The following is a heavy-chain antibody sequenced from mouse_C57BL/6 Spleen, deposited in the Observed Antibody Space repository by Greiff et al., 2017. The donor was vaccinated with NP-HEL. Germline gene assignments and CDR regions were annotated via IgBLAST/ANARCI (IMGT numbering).Heavy chain of an antibody. CDR1: GFTFSDYY. D-gene: IGHD1-1*01. V-gene: IGHV5-16*01. Sequence: EVQLVESEGGLVQPGSSMKLSCTASGFTFSDYYMAWVRQVPEKGLEWVANINYDGSSTYYLDSLKSRFIISRDNAKNILYLQMSSLKSEDTATYYCARDGHYGSSFYFDYWGQGTTLTVSS. CDR2: INYDGSST. J-gene: IGHJ2*01. CDR3: ARDGHYGSSFYFDY.